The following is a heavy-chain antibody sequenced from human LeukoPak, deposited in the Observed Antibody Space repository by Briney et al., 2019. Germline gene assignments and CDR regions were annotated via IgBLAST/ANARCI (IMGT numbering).Heavy chain of an antibody. CDR1: GFTFTTYA. Sequence: GGSLRLSCAASGFTFTTYAMTWVRQAPGKGPEWVSTINGSGGRTYYADSLKGRFTISRDNSKNTLYLQMNSLRAEDTAVYYCAIGPPYGGYSDWGQGTLDTVSS. J-gene: IGHJ4*02. V-gene: IGHV3-23*01. CDR3: AIGPPYGGYSD. D-gene: IGHD5-12*01. CDR2: INGSGGRT.